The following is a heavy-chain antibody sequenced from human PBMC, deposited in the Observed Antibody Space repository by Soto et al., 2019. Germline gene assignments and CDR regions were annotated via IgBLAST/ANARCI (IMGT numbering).Heavy chain of an antibody. CDR3: ARSRVTYYYDRSAFDI. D-gene: IGHD3-22*01. V-gene: IGHV1-69*01. Sequence: QVQLVQSGAEVKKPGSSVKVSCKASGGTFSSYAISWVRQAPGQGLEWMGGIIPIFGTANYAQKFQGRVTITEDESTRTAYMELSSLRSEDTAVYYCARSRVTYYYDRSAFDIWGQGTMVTVSS. CDR1: GGTFSSYA. J-gene: IGHJ3*02. CDR2: IIPIFGTA.